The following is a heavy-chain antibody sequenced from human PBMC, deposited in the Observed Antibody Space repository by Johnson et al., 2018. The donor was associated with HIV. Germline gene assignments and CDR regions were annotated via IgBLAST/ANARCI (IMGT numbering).Heavy chain of an antibody. Sequence: QVQLVESGGGVVQPGRSLRLSCAASGFPFNIYPMHWVRQAPGKGLEWVALISYLGNKIYYADSVKGRFTISRDNSKNTLSLQMNSLREDDTAMFYCARGGYNWNDERADAFDLWGQGTMVTVSS. CDR2: ISYLGNKI. J-gene: IGHJ3*01. V-gene: IGHV3-30*04. CDR3: ARGGYNWNDERADAFDL. CDR1: GFPFNIYP. D-gene: IGHD1-1*01.